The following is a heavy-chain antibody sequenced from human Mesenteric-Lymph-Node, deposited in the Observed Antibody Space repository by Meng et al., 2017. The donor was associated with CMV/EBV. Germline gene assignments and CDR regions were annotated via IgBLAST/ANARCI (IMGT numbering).Heavy chain of an antibody. D-gene: IGHD3-3*01. CDR1: GYTFSNFG. J-gene: IGHJ5*02. V-gene: IGHV1-18*01. Sequence: SGYTFSNFGISRVRQAPGRGLEWMGWIDANNGNTKFAQEFQGRVTLTTYTSTTTVYMELKNLRSDDTAVYYCARDPHEFWSPYFFDPWGQGTLVTVSS. CDR2: IDANNGNT. CDR3: ARDPHEFWSPYFFDP.